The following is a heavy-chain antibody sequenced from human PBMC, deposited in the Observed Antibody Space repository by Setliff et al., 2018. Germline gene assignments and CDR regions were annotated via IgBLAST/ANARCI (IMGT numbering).Heavy chain of an antibody. CDR2: IWDDGGNK. D-gene: IGHD2-15*01. J-gene: IGHJ4*02. CDR1: GFTFSSYR. Sequence: GESLKISCAASGFTFSSYRMHWVRQAPGKGLEWVAVIWDDGGNKYHADSVKGRFTISRDNSKSTLYLQMNSLRPEDTAVYYCARTCSGSGCYAGLESWGQGTPVTVSS. V-gene: IGHV3-33*08. CDR3: ARTCSGSGCYAGLES.